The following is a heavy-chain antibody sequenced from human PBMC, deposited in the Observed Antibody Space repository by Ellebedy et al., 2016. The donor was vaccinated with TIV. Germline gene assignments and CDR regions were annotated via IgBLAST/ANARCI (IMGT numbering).Heavy chain of an antibody. V-gene: IGHV3-9*01. D-gene: IGHD3-10*01. CDR2: ISWNSGSI. Sequence: SLKISXAASGFTFDDYAMHWVRQAPGKGLEWVSGISWNSGSIGYADSVKGRFTISRDNAKNSLYLQMNSLRAEDTALYYCAKDTGVTMVRGVIKTFDYWGQGTLVTVSS. CDR1: GFTFDDYA. J-gene: IGHJ4*02. CDR3: AKDTGVTMVRGVIKTFDY.